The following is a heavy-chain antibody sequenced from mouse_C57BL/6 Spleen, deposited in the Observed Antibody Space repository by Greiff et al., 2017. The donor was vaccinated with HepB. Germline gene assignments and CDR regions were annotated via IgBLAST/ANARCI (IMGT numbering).Heavy chain of an antibody. CDR2: INPSSGYT. V-gene: IGHV1-7*01. D-gene: IGHD2-4*01. J-gene: IGHJ1*03. CDR1: GYTFTSYW. Sequence: VQLQQSGAELAKPGASVKLSCKASGYTFTSYWMHWVKQRPGQGLEWIGYINPSSGYTKYNQKFKDKATLTAVKSSSTAYMQLSSLTYEDSAVYYCARFYYDYDGGPFDVWGTGTTVTVSS. CDR3: ARFYYDYDGGPFDV.